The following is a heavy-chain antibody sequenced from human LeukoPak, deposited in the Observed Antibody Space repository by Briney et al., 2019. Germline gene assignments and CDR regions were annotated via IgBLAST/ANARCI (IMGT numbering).Heavy chain of an antibody. Sequence: GASVKVSCKASGYTFTSYGISWVRQAPGQGLEWMGWISAYDGNTNYAQKLQGRVTMTTDTSTSTAYMELRSLRSDDTAVYYCARDGITSGWYPLDYWGQGTLVTVSS. D-gene: IGHD6-19*01. CDR1: GYTFTSYG. CDR3: ARDGITSGWYPLDY. V-gene: IGHV1-18*01. CDR2: ISAYDGNT. J-gene: IGHJ4*02.